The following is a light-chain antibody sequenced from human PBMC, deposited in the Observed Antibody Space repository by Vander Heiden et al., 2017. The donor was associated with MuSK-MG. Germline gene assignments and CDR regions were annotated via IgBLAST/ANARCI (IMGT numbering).Light chain of an antibody. V-gene: IGKV1-39*01. CDR3: QESHFVPYT. CDR2: DES. CDR1: QNILTY. J-gene: IGKJ2*01. Sequence: DIQVPLSPSSFSASVSDRVTITFRASQNILTYLSWWQQKLGEAPRLVISDESNLQNGVPSRFSGSGSGTDFTLTIRSLQPDDFATYYCQESHFVPYTFGQGTNLEIK.